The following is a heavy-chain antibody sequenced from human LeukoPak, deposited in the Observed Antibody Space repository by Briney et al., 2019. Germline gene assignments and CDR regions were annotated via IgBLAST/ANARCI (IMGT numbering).Heavy chain of an antibody. Sequence: GASVNVSCKSSVGTFSSYAISWVRQAPGKGREWMGGIIPIFGTANYAQKFQGRVTITADESTSTAYMELSSLRSEDTAVYYCARLGPDYYDSRRGALDYWGQGTLVTVSS. CDR2: IIPIFGTA. CDR1: VGTFSSYA. D-gene: IGHD3-22*01. CDR3: ARLGPDYYDSRRGALDY. J-gene: IGHJ4*02. V-gene: IGHV1-69*13.